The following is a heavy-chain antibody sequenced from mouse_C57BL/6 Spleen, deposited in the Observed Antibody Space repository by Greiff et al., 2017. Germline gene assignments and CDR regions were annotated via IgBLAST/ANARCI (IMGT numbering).Heavy chain of an antibody. V-gene: IGHV5-6*01. Sequence: EVMLVESGGDLVKPGGSLKLSCAASGFTFSSYGMSWVRQTPDKRLEWVATISSGGSYTYYPDSVKGRFTISRDNAKNTLYLQMSRLKSEDTAMDYGARHAITTVVEGYFDVGGTGTTVTVSS. J-gene: IGHJ1*03. CDR2: ISSGGSYT. CDR1: GFTFSSYG. D-gene: IGHD1-1*01. CDR3: ARHAITTVVEGYFDV.